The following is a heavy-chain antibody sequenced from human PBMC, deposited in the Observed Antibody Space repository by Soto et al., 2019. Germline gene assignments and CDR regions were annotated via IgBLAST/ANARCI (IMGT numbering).Heavy chain of an antibody. V-gene: IGHV3-30*18. CDR2: ISYDGSNK. CDR1: GFTFSSYG. D-gene: IGHD1-26*01. CDR3: AKDGISDAFDI. Sequence: QVQLVESGGGVVQPGRSLRLSCAASGFTFSSYGMHRVRQAPGKGLEWVAVISYDGSNKYYADSVKGRFTISRDNSKNTLYLQMNSLRAEDTAVYYCAKDGISDAFDIWGQGTMVTVSS. J-gene: IGHJ3*02.